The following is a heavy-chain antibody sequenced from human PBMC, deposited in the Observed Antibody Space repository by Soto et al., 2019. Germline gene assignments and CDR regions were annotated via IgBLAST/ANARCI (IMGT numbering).Heavy chain of an antibody. V-gene: IGHV3-15*01. CDR3: TTAGVGGRYSSGWYDGRYYYYYMDV. Sequence: GGSLRLSCAASGFTFSNAWMSWVRQAPGKGLEWVGRIKSKTDGGTTDYAAPVKGRFTISRDDSKNTLYLQMNSLKTEDTAVYYCTTAGVGGRYSSGWYDGRYYYYYMDVWGKGTTVTVSS. J-gene: IGHJ6*03. CDR1: GFTFSNAW. CDR2: IKSKTDGGTT. D-gene: IGHD6-19*01.